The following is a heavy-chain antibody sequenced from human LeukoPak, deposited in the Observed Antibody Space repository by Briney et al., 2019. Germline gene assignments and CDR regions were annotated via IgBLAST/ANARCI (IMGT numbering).Heavy chain of an antibody. Sequence: ASVKVSCKASGYTFTTYDINWVRQATGQGLEWMGWMNPNSGNTGYAQKLQGRVTMTTDTSTSTAYMELRSLRSDDTAVYYCARARGHWNYDFWGQGTLVTVSS. CDR2: MNPNSGNT. D-gene: IGHD1-7*01. CDR3: ARARGHWNYDF. V-gene: IGHV1-8*01. J-gene: IGHJ4*02. CDR1: GYTFTTYD.